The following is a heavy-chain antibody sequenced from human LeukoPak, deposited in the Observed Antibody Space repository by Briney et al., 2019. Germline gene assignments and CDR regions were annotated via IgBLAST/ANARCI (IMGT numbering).Heavy chain of an antibody. CDR3: AVKRYSSTGSELYFDY. V-gene: IGHV1-69*13. J-gene: IGHJ4*02. Sequence: ASVKVSCKASGGTFSSYAISWVRQAPRQGLEWMGGIIPIFGTANYAQKFQGRVTITADESTSTAYMELSSLRSEDTAVYYCAVKRYSSTGSELYFDYWGQGTLVTVSS. CDR2: IIPIFGTA. D-gene: IGHD6-13*01. CDR1: GGTFSSYA.